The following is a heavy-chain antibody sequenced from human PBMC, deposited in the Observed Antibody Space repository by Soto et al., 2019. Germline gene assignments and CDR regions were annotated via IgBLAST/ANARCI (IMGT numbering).Heavy chain of an antibody. D-gene: IGHD4-17*01. CDR1: GFTFRDYG. CDR2: ISHDGSNK. Sequence: QVNLVESGGGVVQPGRSLRLSCAASGFTFRDYGMHWVRQAPGKGLEWVAAISHDGSNKFYGDSVKGRFTISRDSSKNTLLLQTDSLRDEDTAVYFCAKEARSRAVTATRVYGMDVWGQGTTVAVSS. J-gene: IGHJ6*02. CDR3: AKEARSRAVTATRVYGMDV. V-gene: IGHV3-30*18.